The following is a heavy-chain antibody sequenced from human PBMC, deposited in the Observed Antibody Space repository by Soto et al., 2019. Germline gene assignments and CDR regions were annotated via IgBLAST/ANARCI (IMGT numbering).Heavy chain of an antibody. CDR2: IWFDGSNT. CDR1: RFIFSSYG. CDR3: ARDGIFGGVKPLLDAFDI. Sequence: QVQLVESGVGVVQPGRSLRLSCAGSRFIFSSYGMHWVRQAPGKGLEWVAVIWFDGSNTNYADSVKGRFTISRDNSKNTLYLTMNSLRAEDTAVYYCARDGIFGGVKPLLDAFDIWGQGTAVTVSS. J-gene: IGHJ3*02. V-gene: IGHV3-33*01. D-gene: IGHD3-3*01.